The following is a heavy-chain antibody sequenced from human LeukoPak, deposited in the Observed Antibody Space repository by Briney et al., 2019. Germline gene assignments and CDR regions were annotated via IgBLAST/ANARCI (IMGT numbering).Heavy chain of an antibody. CDR1: GGPFSGYY. CDR2: INHSGST. D-gene: IGHD5-24*01. J-gene: IGHJ4*02. CDR3: ASRVEMATITFSDN. Sequence: SETLSLTCAVYGGPFSGYYWSWIRQPPGKGLEWIGEINHSGSTNYNPSLKSQVTISVDTSKNQFSLKLSSVTAADTAVYYCASRVEMATITFSDNWGQGTLVTVSS. V-gene: IGHV4-34*01.